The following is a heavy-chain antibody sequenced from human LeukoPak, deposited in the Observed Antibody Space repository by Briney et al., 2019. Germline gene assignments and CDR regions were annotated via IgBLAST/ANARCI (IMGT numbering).Heavy chain of an antibody. CDR2: ISSSGSTI. CDR3: ARTFLGCSGGSCYSNWFDP. CDR1: GFTMSNNA. D-gene: IGHD2-15*01. J-gene: IGHJ5*02. Sequence: GGSLRLSCAASGFTMSNNAMSWIRQAPGKGLEWVSYISSSGSTIYYADSVKGRFTISRDNAKNSLYLQMNSLRAEDTAVYYCARTFLGCSGGSCYSNWFDPWGQGTLVTVSS. V-gene: IGHV3-11*01.